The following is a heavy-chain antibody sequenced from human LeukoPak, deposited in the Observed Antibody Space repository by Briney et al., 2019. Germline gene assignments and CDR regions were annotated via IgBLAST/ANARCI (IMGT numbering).Heavy chain of an antibody. CDR1: GGSFSGYY. Sequence: SETLSLTCAVYGGSFSGYYWSWIRQPPGKGLEWIGEINHSGSTNDNPSLKSRVTISVDTSKNQFSLKLSSVTAADTAVYYCARAGVLGPRYYYYYMDVWGKGTTVTVSS. CDR3: ARAGVLGPRYYYYYMDV. D-gene: IGHD2-8*02. CDR2: INHSGST. V-gene: IGHV4-34*01. J-gene: IGHJ6*03.